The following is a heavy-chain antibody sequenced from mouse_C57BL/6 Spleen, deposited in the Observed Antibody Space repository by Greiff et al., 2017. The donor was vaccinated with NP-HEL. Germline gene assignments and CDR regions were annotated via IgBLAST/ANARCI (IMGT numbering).Heavy chain of an antibody. D-gene: IGHD2-14*01. J-gene: IGHJ3*01. CDR3: ARIDRDWFAY. V-gene: IGHV1-26*01. CDR2: INPNNGGT. Sequence: EVQLQQSGPELVKPGASVMISCKASGYTFTDYYMNWVKQSHGKSLEWIGDINPNNGGTSYNQKFKGKATLTVDKSSSTAYMELRSLTSEDSAVYYCARIDRDWFAYWGQGTLVTVSA. CDR1: GYTFTDYY.